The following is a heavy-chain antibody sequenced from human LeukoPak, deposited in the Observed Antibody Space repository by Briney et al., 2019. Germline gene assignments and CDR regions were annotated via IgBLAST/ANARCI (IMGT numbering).Heavy chain of an antibody. CDR1: GFTVITND. J-gene: IGHJ4*02. Sequence: HPGGSLRLSCAASGFTVITNDMTWVRQAPGKGLEWVSVLYSDGNTKYADSVQGRFTISRDNSKNTLYLEMNSLSPDDTAVYYCARGVEPLAANTLAYWGQGNLVSVSS. D-gene: IGHD1-14*01. CDR2: LYSDGNT. CDR3: ARGVEPLAANTLAY. V-gene: IGHV3-53*01.